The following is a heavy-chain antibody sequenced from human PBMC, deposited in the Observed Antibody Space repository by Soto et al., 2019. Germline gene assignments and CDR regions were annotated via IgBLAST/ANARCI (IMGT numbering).Heavy chain of an antibody. D-gene: IGHD3-3*01. CDR3: AWGGGYYDFWSGSPGP. Sequence: QVQLVQSGAEVKKPGSSVKVSCKASGGTFSSYAISWVRQAPGQGLEWMGGIIPIFGTAHYAQKFQGRVTITAVEATSTGYVEVSSLRSEDTGGYYCAWGGGYYDFWSGSPGPWGQGTLVTVSS. CDR1: GGTFSSYA. V-gene: IGHV1-69*01. J-gene: IGHJ5*02. CDR2: IIPIFGTA.